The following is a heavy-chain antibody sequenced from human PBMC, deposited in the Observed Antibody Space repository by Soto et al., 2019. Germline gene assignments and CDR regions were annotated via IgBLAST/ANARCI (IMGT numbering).Heavy chain of an antibody. Sequence: EVQLVESGGGLVQPGGSLRLSCAASGFTFCSYWMHWVRQTPEKGLVWVSHIDSDGSSTTYADSVKGRFTISRDNAKNTLYLQMNSLRAEDTAVYYCVRDDFGLGIEYWGLGTLVTVSS. CDR2: IDSDGSST. V-gene: IGHV3-74*01. CDR3: VRDDFGLGIEY. CDR1: GFTFCSYW. D-gene: IGHD1-26*01. J-gene: IGHJ4*02.